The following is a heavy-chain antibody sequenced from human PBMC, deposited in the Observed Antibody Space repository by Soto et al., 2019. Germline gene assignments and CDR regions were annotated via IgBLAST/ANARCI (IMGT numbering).Heavy chain of an antibody. J-gene: IGHJ6*02. CDR2: IYYSGST. D-gene: IGHD2-2*03. V-gene: IGHV4-59*01. CDR1: GGSISSYY. Sequence: SETLSLTCTVSGGSISSYYWSWIRQPPGKGLEWIGYIYYSGSTNYNPSLKSRVTISVDTSKNQFSLKLSSVTAADTAVYYCARGRSGYCSSTSCWSYYYYGMDVWGQGTTVTVSS. CDR3: ARGRSGYCSSTSCWSYYYYGMDV.